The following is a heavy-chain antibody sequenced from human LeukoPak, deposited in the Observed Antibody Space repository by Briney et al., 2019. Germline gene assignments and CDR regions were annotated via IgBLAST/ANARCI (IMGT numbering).Heavy chain of an antibody. Sequence: PGGSLRLSRAASGFSFTTYAMSWVRQAPGKGLEWVSSITDSGDRTYYTDSVKGRFTIFRDNSWNTLSLQMNSPRGEDTARYYCARDPRHEYSVGWYYIDYWGQGALVTVSS. D-gene: IGHD6-19*01. CDR2: ITDSGDRT. CDR3: ARDPRHEYSVGWYYIDY. V-gene: IGHV3-23*01. CDR1: GFSFTTYA. J-gene: IGHJ4*02.